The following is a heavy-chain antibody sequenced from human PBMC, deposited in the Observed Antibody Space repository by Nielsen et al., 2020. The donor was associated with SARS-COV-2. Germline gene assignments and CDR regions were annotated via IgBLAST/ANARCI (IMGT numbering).Heavy chain of an antibody. Sequence: VRQAPGKGLEWVSAISGSGGSTYYADSVKGRFTISRDNSKNTLYLQMNSLRAEDTAVYYCAKCPPNYYGYDYWGQGTRVTVSS. CDR2: ISGSGGST. CDR3: AKCPPNYYGYDY. J-gene: IGHJ4*02. V-gene: IGHV3-23*01. D-gene: IGHD3-10*01.